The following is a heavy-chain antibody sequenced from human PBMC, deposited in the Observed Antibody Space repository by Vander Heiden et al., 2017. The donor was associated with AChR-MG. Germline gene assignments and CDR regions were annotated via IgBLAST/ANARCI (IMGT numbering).Heavy chain of an antibody. V-gene: IGHV1-69*06. CDR1: GGTFSSYA. J-gene: IGHJ6*02. CDR3: ARAGYCSSTSCYGHYYYYYGMDV. D-gene: IGHD2-2*01. Sequence: QLQLVQSGAEVKKPGSSVKVSCKASGGTFSSYAIRWVRQAPGQGLEWMGGIIPILGTANYAQKFQGRVTITADKSTSTAYMELSSLRSEDTAVYYCARAGYCSSTSCYGHYYYYYGMDVWGQGTTVTVSS. CDR2: IIPILGTA.